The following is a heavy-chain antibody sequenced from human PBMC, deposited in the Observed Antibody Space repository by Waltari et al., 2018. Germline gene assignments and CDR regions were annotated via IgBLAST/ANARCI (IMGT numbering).Heavy chain of an antibody. CDR2: IEPRVAYS. J-gene: IGHJ6*02. CDR1: GYKFTDYW. Sequence: EVQLVQSGAEVKKPGESLTISCKGFGYKFTDYWISWVRQLPGRGLEWMGRIEPRVAYSNYNPSRQGHVISSGDKSMNTASLQRISLKASDSGTYYGARQAQYGLDRGMDVWGQGTTVTV. CDR3: ARQAQYGLDRGMDV. V-gene: IGHV5-10-1*03. D-gene: IGHD3-10*01.